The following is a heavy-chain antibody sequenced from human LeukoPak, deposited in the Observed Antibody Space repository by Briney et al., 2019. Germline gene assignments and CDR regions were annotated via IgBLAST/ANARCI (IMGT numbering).Heavy chain of an antibody. CDR3: ARDGLDRRNSYYYGVDV. J-gene: IGHJ6*02. CDR2: IIPIFGTA. V-gene: IGHV1-69*13. CDR1: GGIFSSYA. Sequence: ASVKVSCKASGGIFSSYAISWVRQAPGQGLEWMGGIIPIFGTANYAQKFQGRVTITADESTSTAYMELRSLRSEDTAVYYCARDGLDRRNSYYYGVDVWGQGTTVTVSS. D-gene: IGHD3/OR15-3a*01.